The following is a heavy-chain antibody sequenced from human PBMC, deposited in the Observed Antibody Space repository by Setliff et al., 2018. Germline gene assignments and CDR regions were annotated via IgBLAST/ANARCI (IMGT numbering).Heavy chain of an antibody. CDR2: ISHSGSA. J-gene: IGHJ4*02. D-gene: IGHD1-26*01. CDR1: GYSIRSGNY. V-gene: IGHV4-38-2*01. Sequence: SETLPLTCAVSGYSIRSGNYWGWIRQPPGKGLEWIGSISHSGSAYYNPSLKSRVTISVDTSKNQFSLNLSSVTAADTAVYYCARGPRYSGSYYVNYWGQGTLVTVSS. CDR3: ARGPRYSGSYYVNY.